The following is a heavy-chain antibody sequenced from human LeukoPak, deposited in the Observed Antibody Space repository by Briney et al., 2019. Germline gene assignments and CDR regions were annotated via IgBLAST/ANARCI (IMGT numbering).Heavy chain of an antibody. CDR1: GGSISSYY. CDR2: IYYSGST. V-gene: IGHV4-59*01. J-gene: IGHJ4*02. D-gene: IGHD1-26*01. Sequence: SETLSLTCTVSGGSISSYYWSWIGQPPGKGLEWIGYIYYSGSTNYNPSLKSRVTISVDTSKNQFSLKLSSVTAADTAVYYCARGTVTGGSYFDFDYWGQGTLVTVSS. CDR3: ARGTVTGGSYFDFDY.